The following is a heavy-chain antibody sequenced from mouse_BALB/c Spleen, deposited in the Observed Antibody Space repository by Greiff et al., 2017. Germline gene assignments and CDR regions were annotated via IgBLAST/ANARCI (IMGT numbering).Heavy chain of an antibody. Sequence: EVMLVESGGGLVKPGGSLKLSCAASGFTFSSYAMSWVRQSPEKRLEWVAEISSGGSYTYYPDTVTGRFTISRDNAKNTLYLEMSSLRSEDTAMYYCARDGDGGRGDYAMDYWGQGTSVTVSS. CDR3: ARDGDGGRGDYAMDY. J-gene: IGHJ4*01. D-gene: IGHD1-1*02. CDR2: ISSGGSYT. CDR1: GFTFSSYA. V-gene: IGHV5-9-4*01.